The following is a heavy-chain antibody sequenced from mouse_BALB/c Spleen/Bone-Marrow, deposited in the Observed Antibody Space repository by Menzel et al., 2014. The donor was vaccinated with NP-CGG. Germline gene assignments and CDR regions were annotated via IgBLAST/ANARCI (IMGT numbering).Heavy chain of an antibody. J-gene: IGHJ1*01. D-gene: IGHD3-1*01. Sequence: VKLVESGAELVKPGASVKLSCKASGYTFTSYWMHWVKQRPGQGLEWIGEINPSNGRTNYVEKFKSKATLSGDKSSSTVYMQLSSLTSEDSAVHYCARSGYWYFDVWGAGTTVTVSA. V-gene: IGHV1S81*02. CDR3: ARSGYWYFDV. CDR2: INPSNGRT. CDR1: GYTFTSYW.